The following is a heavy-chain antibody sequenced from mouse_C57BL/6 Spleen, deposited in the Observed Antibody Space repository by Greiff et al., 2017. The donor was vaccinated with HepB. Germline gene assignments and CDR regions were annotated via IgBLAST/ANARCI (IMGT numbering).Heavy chain of an antibody. Sequence: EVQLVESGGGLVKPGGSLKLSCAASGFTFSSYAMSWVRQTPEKRLEWVATISDGGSYTYYPDNVKGRFTISRDNAKNNLYLQMSHLKSEDTAMYYCARDGKLRPFAYWGQGTLVTVSA. CDR2: ISDGGSYT. V-gene: IGHV5-4*01. J-gene: IGHJ3*01. CDR1: GFTFSSYA. CDR3: ARDGKLRPFAY. D-gene: IGHD3-2*02.